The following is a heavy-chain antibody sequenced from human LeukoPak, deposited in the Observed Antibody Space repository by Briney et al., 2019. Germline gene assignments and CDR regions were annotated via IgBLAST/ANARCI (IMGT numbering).Heavy chain of an antibody. CDR3: ARNGAAGTPNRFFNWFDP. V-gene: IGHV5-51*01. Sequence: GESLKISCKGSGYSFTTYWIGWVRQMPGKGLEWMGLIYPGNSDTRYSPSVQGQVTFSADKSIDTAYLQWNSLQATGTAIYYCARNGAAGTPNRFFNWFDPWGQGTLVTVSS. CDR2: IYPGNSDT. CDR1: GYSFTTYW. D-gene: IGHD6-13*01. J-gene: IGHJ5*02.